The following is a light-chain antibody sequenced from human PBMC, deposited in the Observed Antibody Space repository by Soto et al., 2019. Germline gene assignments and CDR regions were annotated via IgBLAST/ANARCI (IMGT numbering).Light chain of an antibody. CDR1: ENDIGVYDF. J-gene: IGLJ1*01. Sequence: SALTQPPSASGSPGQSVTISCTGTENDIGVYDFVSWYQHHPGKAPRLIIYEVVQRPSGVPDRFSGSKSGNTASLTVSGLQAADEADYFCKSYAGSNTYVFGSGTKVTVL. V-gene: IGLV2-8*01. CDR3: KSYAGSNTYV. CDR2: EVV.